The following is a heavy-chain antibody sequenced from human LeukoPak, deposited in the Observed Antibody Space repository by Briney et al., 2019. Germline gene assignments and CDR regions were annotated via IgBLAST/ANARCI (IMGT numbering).Heavy chain of an antibody. CDR1: EFTFSSYG. CDR3: ARDFQGIFEY. CDR2: ISSNGGST. J-gene: IGHJ4*02. Sequence: GGSLRLSCAASEFTFSSYGMHWVRQAPGKGLEYVSAISSNGGSTYYANSVKGRFTISRDNSKNTLYLQMGSLRAEDMAVYYCARDFQGIFEYWGQGTLVTVSS. D-gene: IGHD3-10*01. V-gene: IGHV3-64*01.